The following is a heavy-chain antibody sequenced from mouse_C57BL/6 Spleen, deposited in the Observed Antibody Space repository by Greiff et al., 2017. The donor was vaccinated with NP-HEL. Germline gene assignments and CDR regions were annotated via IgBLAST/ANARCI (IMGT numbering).Heavy chain of an antibody. CDR3: ARVTTVVPSFAY. CDR2: IYPGDGDT. V-gene: IGHV1-82*01. Sequence: QVQLQQSGPELVKPGASVKISCKASGYAFSSSWMNWVKQRPGKGLEWIGRIYPGDGDTNYNGKFKGKATLTADKSSSTAYMQLSSLTSEDSAVYFCARVTTVVPSFAYWGQGTLVTVSA. D-gene: IGHD1-1*01. J-gene: IGHJ3*01. CDR1: GYAFSSSW.